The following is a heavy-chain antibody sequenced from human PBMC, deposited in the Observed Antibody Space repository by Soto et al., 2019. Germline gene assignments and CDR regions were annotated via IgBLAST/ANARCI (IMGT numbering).Heavy chain of an antibody. CDR2: LSYNSISI. D-gene: IGHD4-17*01. Sequence: EVQLVESGGGLVQPGRSLRLSCAASGFIFNDFAMHWVRQAPGKGLEWVAGLSYNSISIGYADSVEGRFTISRDNAKNSLYLQMNGLRVEDTALYYCTTAVDYGDYDGFDIWGQGTMVTVSS. CDR3: TTAVDYGDYDGFDI. J-gene: IGHJ3*02. CDR1: GFIFNDFA. V-gene: IGHV3-9*01.